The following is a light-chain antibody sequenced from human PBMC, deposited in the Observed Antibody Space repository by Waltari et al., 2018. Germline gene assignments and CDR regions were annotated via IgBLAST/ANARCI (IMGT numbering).Light chain of an antibody. CDR1: QTLSKNY. V-gene: IGKV3-20*01. J-gene: IGKJ2*01. Sequence: IVLTQSPGTLSLSPGESATLSCRASQTLSKNYLAWYQQKPGQAPRLRIYGASSRAAGIPDRFSGTGSGTYFTLTISRLEPDDFAMYYCQQYGSSVLYTFGQGTKLEIK. CDR2: GAS. CDR3: QQYGSSVLYT.